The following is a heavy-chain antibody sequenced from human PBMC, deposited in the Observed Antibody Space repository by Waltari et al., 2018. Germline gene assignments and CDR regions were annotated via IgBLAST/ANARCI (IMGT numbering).Heavy chain of an antibody. CDR1: GSRFSGYW. CDR2: INEAGSEK. J-gene: IGHJ5*02. D-gene: IGHD3-10*01. V-gene: IGHV3-7*01. Sequence: EVQLVESGGGWVQPGGSLRLSCPASGSRFSGYWMSWDRQAPGKGLEWVANINEAGSEKHYVDSGKGRFTGSRDNAKSSLYMQMNSLRADDTAVYYCARGVASMIRGVVDWFDPWGQGTLVTVSS. CDR3: ARGVASMIRGVVDWFDP.